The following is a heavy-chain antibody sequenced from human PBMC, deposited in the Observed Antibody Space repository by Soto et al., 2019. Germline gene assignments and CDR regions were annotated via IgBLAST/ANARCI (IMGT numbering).Heavy chain of an antibody. J-gene: IGHJ5*01. CDR3: ARTRNGGVADSFDS. V-gene: IGHV3-30*04. D-gene: IGHD3-3*01. Sequence: QVQLVESGGGEFKLGGSLRLSCAAPGSTLGGNAIHGVGLIPGRGRGWVLAISRDGSYIYYTDSVKGRFTVSRDNSKNTVFVQMNRLIPDDTALYFCARTRNGGVADSFDSWGQGTRVTVSS. CDR1: GSTLGGNA. CDR2: ISRDGSYI.